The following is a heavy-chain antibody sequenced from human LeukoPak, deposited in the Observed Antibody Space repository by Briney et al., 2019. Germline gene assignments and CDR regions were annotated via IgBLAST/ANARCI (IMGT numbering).Heavy chain of an antibody. V-gene: IGHV3-30*14. CDR1: GFSFSHYA. CDR3: AREGYGGNSAGFGKNI. D-gene: IGHD4-23*01. CDR2: ISYDGNVR. Sequence: GGSLRLSCAASGFSFSHYALHWVRQAPGKGLEWLAFISYDGNVRYYADSVKGRFTISRDNSKNTLYLQMNSLRAEDTAVYYCAREGYGGNSAGFGKNIWGQGTMVTVSS. J-gene: IGHJ3*02.